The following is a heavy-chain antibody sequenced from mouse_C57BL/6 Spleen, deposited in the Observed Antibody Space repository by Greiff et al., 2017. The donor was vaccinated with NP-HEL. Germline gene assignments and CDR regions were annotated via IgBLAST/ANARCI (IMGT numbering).Heavy chain of an antibody. Sequence: QVQLKESGAELAKPGASVKLSCKASGYTFTSYWMHWVKQRPGQGLEWIGYINPSSGYTKYNQKFKDKATLTADKSSSTAYMQLSSLTYEDSAVYYCPVMVLDAMDYWGQGTSVTVSS. CDR3: PVMVLDAMDY. CDR2: INPSSGYT. J-gene: IGHJ4*01. V-gene: IGHV1-7*01. D-gene: IGHD1-1*02. CDR1: GYTFTSYW.